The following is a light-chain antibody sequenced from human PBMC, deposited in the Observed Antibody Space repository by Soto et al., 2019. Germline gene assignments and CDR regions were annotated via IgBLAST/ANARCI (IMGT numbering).Light chain of an antibody. J-gene: IGKJ1*01. Sequence: EVGMTQSPATLSVSPGARATLSCRASQSVSTNLAWYQQRPGQAPRLLIYGAPTRASGFPARFSGSGSGTEFILTISSLQSEDFAVYYCQQYSHWPTFGQGTKVEIK. CDR2: GAP. CDR3: QQYSHWPT. V-gene: IGKV3-15*01. CDR1: QSVSTN.